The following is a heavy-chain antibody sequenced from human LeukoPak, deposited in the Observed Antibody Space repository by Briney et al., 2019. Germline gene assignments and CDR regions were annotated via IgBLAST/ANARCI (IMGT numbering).Heavy chain of an antibody. Sequence: SETLSLTCTVSGGSISGSCCYWGWLRQTPGKDLEWIGSTSYSGSTHYNPSFKSRVTVSVDTSKNQFFLNLSSVTAADTAVYYCSRTTGDSAIIAAHWGQGTLVTVSS. V-gene: IGHV4-39*01. D-gene: IGHD3-16*01. J-gene: IGHJ4*02. CDR3: SRTTGDSAIIAAH. CDR1: GGSISGSCCY. CDR2: TSYSGST.